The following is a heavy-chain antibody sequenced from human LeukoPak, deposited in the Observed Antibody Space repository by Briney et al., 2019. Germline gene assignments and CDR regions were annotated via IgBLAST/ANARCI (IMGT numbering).Heavy chain of an antibody. CDR3: ARGYDCSSTSCFGHYFDY. Sequence: SETLSLTCTVSGGSISSHYWSWIRQPPGKGLEWIGYIYYSGSTNYNPSLKSRVTISVDTSKNQFSLKLSSVTAADTAGYYCARGYDCSSTSCFGHYFDYWGQGTLVTVSS. CDR2: IYYSGST. D-gene: IGHD2-2*01. CDR1: GGSISSHY. J-gene: IGHJ4*02. V-gene: IGHV4-59*11.